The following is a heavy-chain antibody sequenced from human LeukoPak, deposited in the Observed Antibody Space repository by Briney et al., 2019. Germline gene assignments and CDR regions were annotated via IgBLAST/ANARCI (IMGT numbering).Heavy chain of an antibody. CDR2: ITTFNGDT. J-gene: IGHJ4*02. CDR3: LRVGKRIVGAMYYFDS. Sequence: ASVKVSCKTSGYTFTNYAISWVRQAPGQGLEWMGWITTFNGDTNYAQKFQDRVTMTKDTSTGTVFMELKSLRPDDTAVYFCLRVGKRIVGAMYYFDSWGQGTLVTVSA. D-gene: IGHD1-26*01. CDR1: GYTFTNYA. V-gene: IGHV1-18*01.